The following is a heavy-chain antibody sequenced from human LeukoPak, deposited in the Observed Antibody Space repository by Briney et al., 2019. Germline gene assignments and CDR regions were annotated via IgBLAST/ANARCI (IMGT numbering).Heavy chain of an antibody. D-gene: IGHD2-8*01. CDR3: AREDTGVAFDI. Sequence: SGGSLRLSCAASRFTFSSYEMNWVRQAPGKGLEWVSYISGSGIKHYADSVKGRFTISRDNSKNSLYLQMNGLRVEDTAVYYCAREDTGVAFDIWGQGATVTV. J-gene: IGHJ3*02. CDR1: RFTFSSYE. V-gene: IGHV3-48*03. CDR2: ISGSGIK.